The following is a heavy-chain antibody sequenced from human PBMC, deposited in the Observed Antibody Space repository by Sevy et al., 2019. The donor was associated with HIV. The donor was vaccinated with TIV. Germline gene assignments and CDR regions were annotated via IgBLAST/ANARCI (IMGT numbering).Heavy chain of an antibody. V-gene: IGHV4-34*08. J-gene: IGHJ4*02. Sequence: SETLSLTCAVFGETFVGHYWTWIRQTPGKGLEWIGEINHRGTASYNPSLKSRVTISVDTSNKQFSLRLNSMTAADTAVYYCAKTATVTISALDSWGRGTLVTVSS. D-gene: IGHD4-17*01. CDR3: AKTATVTISALDS. CDR2: INHRGTA. CDR1: GETFVGHY.